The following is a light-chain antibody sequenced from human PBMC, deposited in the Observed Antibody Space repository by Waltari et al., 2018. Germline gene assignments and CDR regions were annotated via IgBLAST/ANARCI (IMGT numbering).Light chain of an antibody. CDR2: SAS. CDR3: QQRSSWPRT. J-gene: IGKJ1*01. V-gene: IGKV3-11*01. CDR1: QSVRYS. Sequence: EIVLTQSPATLSLSPGERAPLSCRASQSVRYSLAWYQQKPGQTPRLLIFSASNRATGIPARFSGSGSGSDFTLTISSLEPEDFAVYYCQQRSSWPRTFGQGTKVEIK.